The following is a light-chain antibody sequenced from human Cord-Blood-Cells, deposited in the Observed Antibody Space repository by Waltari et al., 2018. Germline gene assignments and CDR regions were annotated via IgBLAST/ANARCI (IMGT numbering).Light chain of an antibody. J-gene: IGLJ2*01. V-gene: IGLV1-44*01. CDR2: SNK. Sequence: QSVLTQPPSASGTPGQRVTISCSGSSSNIGSNTVKWDQQLPGTAPKLLIYSNKRRPSGGPDRFSGYKSCTSASLAISGLQSEDEADYYCAAWDDSLNGPVFGGGTKLTVL. CDR1: SSNIGSNT. CDR3: AAWDDSLNGPV.